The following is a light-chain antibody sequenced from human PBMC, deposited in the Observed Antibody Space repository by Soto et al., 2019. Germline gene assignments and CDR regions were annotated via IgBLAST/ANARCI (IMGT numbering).Light chain of an antibody. Sequence: QSVLTQPASVSGSPGQSITISCTGTSSDVGVYNYVSWYQQHPGKVPKLMIYEVNNRPSGVSNRFSGSKSGNTASLTISGLQAEDEADYYCSSYTTSSTWVFGGGTKLTVL. CDR3: SSYTTSSTWV. CDR1: SSDVGVYNY. J-gene: IGLJ3*02. CDR2: EVN. V-gene: IGLV2-14*01.